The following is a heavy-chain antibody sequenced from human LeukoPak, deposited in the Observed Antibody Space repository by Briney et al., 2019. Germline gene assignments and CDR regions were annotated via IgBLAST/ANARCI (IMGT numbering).Heavy chain of an antibody. CDR3: AKDVESGYDTPIDY. D-gene: IGHD5-12*01. J-gene: IGHJ4*02. Sequence: GGSLRLSCAASGFTFSSYAMSWVRQAPGKGLEWVSAISGSGGSTYYADSVKGRFTISRDNSKNTLYLQMNSLRAEDTAVYYCAKDVESGYDTPIDYWGQGTLLTVSS. CDR1: GFTFSSYA. V-gene: IGHV3-23*01. CDR2: ISGSGGST.